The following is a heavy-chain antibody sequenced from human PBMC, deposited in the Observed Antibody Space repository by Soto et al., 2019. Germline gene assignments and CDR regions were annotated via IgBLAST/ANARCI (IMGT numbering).Heavy chain of an antibody. Sequence: GGSLRLSCAASGFTFSSYGMHWVRQAPGKGLEWVAVISYDGSNRYYAVSVKGRFTISRDNSKNTLYLQMNSLRAEDTAVYYFAKGGIFGVVIIPVYYFDYWGQGTLVTVSS. CDR1: GFTFSSYG. D-gene: IGHD3-3*01. J-gene: IGHJ4*02. V-gene: IGHV3-30*18. CDR3: AKGGIFGVVIIPVYYFDY. CDR2: ISYDGSNR.